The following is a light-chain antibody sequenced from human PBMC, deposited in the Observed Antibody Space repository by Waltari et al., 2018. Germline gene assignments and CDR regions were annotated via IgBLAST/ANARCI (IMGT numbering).Light chain of an antibody. CDR2: WAS. Sequence: DIVMTQSPDSLAVPLGERATINCKSSQSVLYSSNNKNDLAWYQQKPGQPPKLLIYWASTRESGVPDRLSGSGSGTDFTLTISSLQAEDVAVYYCHQYYNIPFTFGPGTKVDIK. J-gene: IGKJ3*01. CDR3: HQYYNIPFT. V-gene: IGKV4-1*01. CDR1: QSVLYSSNNKND.